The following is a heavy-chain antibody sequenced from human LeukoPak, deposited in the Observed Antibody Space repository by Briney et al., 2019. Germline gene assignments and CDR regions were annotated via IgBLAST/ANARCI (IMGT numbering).Heavy chain of an antibody. D-gene: IGHD4-17*01. CDR1: GGSISSYY. CDR2: IYYSGST. Sequence: SETLSLTCTVSGGSISSYYWNWIRQPPGKGLEWIGYIYYSGSTNYNPSLKSRVTISVDTSKNQFSLKLSSVTAADTAVYYCASTTVTTGSDYWGQGTLVTVSS. V-gene: IGHV4-59*12. J-gene: IGHJ4*02. CDR3: ASTTVTTGSDY.